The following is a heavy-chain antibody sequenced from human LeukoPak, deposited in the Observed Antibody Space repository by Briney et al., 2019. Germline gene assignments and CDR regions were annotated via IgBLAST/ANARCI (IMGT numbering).Heavy chain of an antibody. CDR1: GYTFIGYY. CDR3: ARSVCRSTRETDRRHWFEP. J-gene: IGHJ5*02. V-gene: IGHV1-2*02. D-gene: IGHD2-2*01. Sequence: ASVMNTCNASGYTFIGYYIHWVRQAPGQGLEWMGWINPNSGGTNYAQKFQGRITMNRATTFSTAYMQKRRLISDDTAVYYCARSVCRSTRETDRRHWFEPWGQGTLVTVSS. CDR2: INPNSGGT.